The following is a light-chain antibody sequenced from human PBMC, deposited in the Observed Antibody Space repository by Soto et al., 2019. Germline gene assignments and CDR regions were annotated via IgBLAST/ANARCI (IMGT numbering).Light chain of an antibody. J-gene: IGLJ1*01. CDR3: CSFAGSYTSYV. CDR1: SNY. Sequence: QSVLTQPRSVSGSPGQSVTSSCTGTSNYVSWYQQDPGKAPKLIIYDVSKRPSGVPDRFSGSKSGNTASLTISGLQAEDEADYFCCSFAGSYTSYVFGTGTKV. CDR2: DVS. V-gene: IGLV2-11*01.